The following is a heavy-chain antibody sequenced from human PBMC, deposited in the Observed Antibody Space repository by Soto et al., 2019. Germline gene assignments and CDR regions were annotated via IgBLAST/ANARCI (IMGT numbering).Heavy chain of an antibody. D-gene: IGHD2-8*01. CDR1: GFTFSSYG. Sequence: GGSLRLSCAASGFTFSSYGMHWVRQAPGKGLEWVAVISYDGSNKYYADSVKGRFTISRDNSKNTLYLQMNSLRAEDTAVYYCAKDFGPYCTNGVCYSPPDYWGQGTLVTVSS. J-gene: IGHJ4*02. CDR3: AKDFGPYCTNGVCYSPPDY. CDR2: ISYDGSNK. V-gene: IGHV3-30*18.